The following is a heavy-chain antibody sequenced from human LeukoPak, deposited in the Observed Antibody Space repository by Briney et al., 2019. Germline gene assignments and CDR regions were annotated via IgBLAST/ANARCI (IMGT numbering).Heavy chain of an antibody. Sequence: GESLKISCKGSGYSFTSYWIGWVRQMPGKGLEWMGIIYPGDSDTRYSPSFQGQVTISADKSISTAYLQWSSLKASDTAMYYCARCYGSGDHYYYYYMDVWGKGTTVTISS. CDR2: IYPGDSDT. CDR3: ARCYGSGDHYYYYYMDV. CDR1: GYSFTSYW. D-gene: IGHD3-10*01. V-gene: IGHV5-51*01. J-gene: IGHJ6*03.